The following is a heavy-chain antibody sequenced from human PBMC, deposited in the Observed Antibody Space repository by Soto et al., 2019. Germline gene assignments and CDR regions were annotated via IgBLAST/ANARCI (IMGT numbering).Heavy chain of an antibody. CDR1: GGSISSYY. D-gene: IGHD3-10*01. CDR2: IYYSGST. J-gene: IGHJ5*02. Sequence: PSETLSLTCTVSGGSISSYYWSWIRQPPGKGLEWIGYIYYSGSTNYNPSLKSRVTISVDTSKNQFSLKLSSVTAADTAVYYCARDQDYYGSGSYYPQRYNWFDPWGQGTLVT. V-gene: IGHV4-59*01. CDR3: ARDQDYYGSGSYYPQRYNWFDP.